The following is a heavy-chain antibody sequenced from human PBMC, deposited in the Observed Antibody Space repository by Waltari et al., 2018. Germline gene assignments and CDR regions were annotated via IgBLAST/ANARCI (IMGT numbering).Heavy chain of an antibody. Sequence: QVQLQQWGAGLLKPSETLSLTCAVYGGSSSGYYWRWLRQPPGKGLEWIGEINHSGSTNYNPSLKSRVTISVDTSKNQFSLKLSSVTAADTAVYYCARGYYDFWRGNWFDPWGQGTLVTVSS. CDR3: ARGYYDFWRGNWFDP. V-gene: IGHV4-34*01. CDR1: GGSSSGYY. CDR2: INHSGST. J-gene: IGHJ5*02. D-gene: IGHD3-3*01.